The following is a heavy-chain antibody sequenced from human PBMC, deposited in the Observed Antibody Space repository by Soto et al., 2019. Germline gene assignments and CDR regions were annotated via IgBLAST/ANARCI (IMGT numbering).Heavy chain of an antibody. V-gene: IGHV4-39*01. J-gene: IGHJ4*02. CDR3: ARRGDNWNYMSGDY. CDR1: GGSISSSSYY. Sequence: TSETLSLTCTVSGGSISSSSYYWGWIRHPPGKGLEWIGSIYYSGSTYYNPSLKSRVTISVDTSKNQFSLKLSSVTAADTAVYYCARRGDNWNYMSGDYWGQGTLVTVSS. CDR2: IYYSGST. D-gene: IGHD1-7*01.